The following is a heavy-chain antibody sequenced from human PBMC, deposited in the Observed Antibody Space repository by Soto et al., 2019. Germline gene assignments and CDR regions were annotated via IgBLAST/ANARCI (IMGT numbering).Heavy chain of an antibody. CDR3: ARAMTPVTTFDY. CDR2: IYHSGST. V-gene: IGHV4-30-2*01. Sequence: SSETLSLTCAVSGGSISSGGYSWSWIRQPPGKGLEWIGYIYHSGSTYYNPSLKSRVTISEDRSKNQFSLKLSSVTAADTAVYYCARAMTPVTTFDYWCQGPLVTVSS. CDR1: GGSISSGGYS. J-gene: IGHJ4*02. D-gene: IGHD4-17*01.